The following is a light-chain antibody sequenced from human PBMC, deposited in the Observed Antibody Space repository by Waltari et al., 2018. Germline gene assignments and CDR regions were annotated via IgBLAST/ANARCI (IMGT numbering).Light chain of an antibody. CDR2: DVN. CDR1: SSDVGGYNF. V-gene: IGLV2-11*01. Sequence: QSALTQPRSVSGSPGQSVTLSCTGTSSDVGGYNFVSWYQQYPGKAPKLVIYDVNKRPSGGPDRFSGSKSGNTASLIISGLQTEDEADYYCCSYAGYYTVFGGGTKVAVL. J-gene: IGLJ3*02. CDR3: CSYAGYYTV.